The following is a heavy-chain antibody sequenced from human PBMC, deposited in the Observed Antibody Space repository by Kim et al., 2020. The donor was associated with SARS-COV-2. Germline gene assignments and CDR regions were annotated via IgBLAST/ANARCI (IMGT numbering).Heavy chain of an antibody. CDR2: IYSGGSST. V-gene: IGHV3-23*03. CDR1: GFTFSSYA. D-gene: IGHD3-22*01. J-gene: IGHJ4*02. CDR3: AKEENYYDSSGSNY. Sequence: GGSLRLSCAASGFTFSSYAMSWVRQAPGKGLEWVSVIYSGGSSTYYADSVKGRFTISRDNSKNTLYLQMNSLRAEDTAVYYCAKEENYYDSSGSNYWGQGTLVTVSS.